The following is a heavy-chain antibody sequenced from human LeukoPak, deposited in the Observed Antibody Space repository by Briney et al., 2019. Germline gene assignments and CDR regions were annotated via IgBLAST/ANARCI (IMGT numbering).Heavy chain of an antibody. V-gene: IGHV4-31*03. CDR1: GGSISSGGYY. Sequence: SQTLSLTCTVSGGSISSGGYYWSWIRQHPGKGLEWIGYIYYTGSTNYNPPLKSRVTISVDTSKNQFSLKLSSVTAADTAVYYCATYRDSSGYCFDYWGQGTLATVSS. J-gene: IGHJ4*02. CDR3: ATYRDSSGYCFDY. CDR2: IYYTGST. D-gene: IGHD3-22*01.